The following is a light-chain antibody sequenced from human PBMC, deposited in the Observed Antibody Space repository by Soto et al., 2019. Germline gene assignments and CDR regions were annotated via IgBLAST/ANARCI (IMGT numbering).Light chain of an antibody. Sequence: AIQMTQSQSSLSASVGDRVTIACRASQGIRNDLVWYQQKPGKAHNLIIYAASSLQSGVPSRFSGSGSGTDFTLTISSLQPEDFATYYFLQHYNYPRTFGQGNKVEIK. J-gene: IGKJ1*01. CDR1: QGIRND. CDR3: LQHYNYPRT. V-gene: IGKV1-6*01. CDR2: AAS.